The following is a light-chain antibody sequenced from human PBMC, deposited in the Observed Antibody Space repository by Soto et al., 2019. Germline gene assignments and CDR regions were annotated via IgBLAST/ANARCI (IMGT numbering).Light chain of an antibody. J-gene: IGKJ1*01. CDR2: GAS. V-gene: IGKV3-15*01. Sequence: EIVMTQSPSTVSVTTGGRATLPCRASQSISGTLAWYQQKPGQAPRLLIHGASTRATGFPARFSGSGSGTDFTLTICSLQSEDFAVYYRQQYTILPWPFGHVTMV. CDR3: QQYTILPWP. CDR1: QSISGT.